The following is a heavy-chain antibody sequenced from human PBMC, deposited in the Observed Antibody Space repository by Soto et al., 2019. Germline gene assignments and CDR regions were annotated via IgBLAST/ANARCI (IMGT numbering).Heavy chain of an antibody. V-gene: IGHV4-31*03. CDR2: IYYSGST. Sequence: QVQLQESGPGLVKPSQTLSLTCTVSGGSISSGGYYWSWIRQHPGKGLEWIGYIYYSGSTYYNPSLKSRVTISVDTSKNHFSLKLSAVTAADTAVYYCARVTPDIVLMVYAIRGWFDPWGQGTLVTVSS. CDR1: GGSISSGGYY. CDR3: ARVTPDIVLMVYAIRGWFDP. J-gene: IGHJ5*02. D-gene: IGHD2-8*01.